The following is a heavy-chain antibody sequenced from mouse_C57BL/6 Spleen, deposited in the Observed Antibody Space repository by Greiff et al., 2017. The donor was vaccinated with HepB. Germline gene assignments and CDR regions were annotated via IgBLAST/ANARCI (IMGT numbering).Heavy chain of an antibody. V-gene: IGHV3-6*01. CDR1: GYSITSGYY. CDR2: ISYDGSN. CDR3: AREDLWAMDY. J-gene: IGHJ4*01. Sequence: EVQRVESGPGLVKPSQSLSLTCSVTGYSITSGYYWNWIRQFPGNKLEWMGYISYDGSNNYNPSLKNRISITRDTSKNQFFLKLNSVTTEDTATYYCAREDLWAMDYWGQGTSVTVSS.